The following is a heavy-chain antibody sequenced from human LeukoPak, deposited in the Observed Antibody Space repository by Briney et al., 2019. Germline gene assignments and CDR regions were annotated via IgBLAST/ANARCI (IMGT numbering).Heavy chain of an antibody. CDR1: GYTFTSYD. Sequence: GASVKVSCKASGYTFTSYDINWVRQATGQGLEWMGWMNPNSGNTGYAQKFQGRVTMTRNTSISTAYMELSSLRSEDTAVYYCARADLLEYSSSWYYFDYWGQGTLVTVSS. D-gene: IGHD6-13*01. CDR2: MNPNSGNT. J-gene: IGHJ4*02. CDR3: ARADLLEYSSSWYYFDY. V-gene: IGHV1-8*01.